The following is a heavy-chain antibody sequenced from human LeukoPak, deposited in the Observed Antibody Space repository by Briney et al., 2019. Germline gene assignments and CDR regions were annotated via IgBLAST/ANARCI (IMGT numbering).Heavy chain of an antibody. V-gene: IGHV4-59*01. CDR1: GGSISSYY. D-gene: IGHD3-3*01. Sequence: SETLSLTCTVSGGSISSYYWSWIRQPPGKGLEWIGYIYYSGSTNYNPSLKSRVTISVDTSKNQFSLKLSSVTAADTAVYYCARGKEWLSYYYYYMDVWGKGTTVTVSS. CDR3: ARGKEWLSYYYYYMDV. CDR2: IYYSGST. J-gene: IGHJ6*03.